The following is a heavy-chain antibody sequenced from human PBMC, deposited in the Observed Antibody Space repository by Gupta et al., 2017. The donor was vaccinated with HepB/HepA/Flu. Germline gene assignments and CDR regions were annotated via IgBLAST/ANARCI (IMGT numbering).Heavy chain of an antibody. CDR3: ARLPGSTEEDWFDP. D-gene: IGHD1-1*01. J-gene: IGHJ5*02. Sequence: QVRLVQSATEVRKPGSSVKVSCQSSGGTFVHFAVNWVRQAPGQGFEWMGVIIPIFGTPNYAQKFQGRVTITADESTRTAYMEMSSLRSEDTAVYYCARLPGSTEEDWFDPWGQGTLVTVSS. CDR2: IIPIFGTP. V-gene: IGHV1-69*01. CDR1: GGTFVHFA.